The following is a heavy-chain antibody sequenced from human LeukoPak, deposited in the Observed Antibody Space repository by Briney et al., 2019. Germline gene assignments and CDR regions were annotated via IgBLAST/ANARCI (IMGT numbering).Heavy chain of an antibody. CDR1: GFTFTNG. D-gene: IGHD2-21*01. CDR3: AQGIPIPATHPIDY. Sequence: SLRLSCAASGFTFTNGMHWVRPAPGKGLEWVGMIWYDGSHIKYADSVEGRFSISRDTSKNTLYLQMNSLRADDTAVYYCAQGIPIPATHPIDYWGQGSLVTVSS. CDR2: IWYDGSHI. V-gene: IGHV3-33*03. J-gene: IGHJ4*02.